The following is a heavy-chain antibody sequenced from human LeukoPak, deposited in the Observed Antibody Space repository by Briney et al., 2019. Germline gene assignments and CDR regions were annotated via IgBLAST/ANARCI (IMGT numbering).Heavy chain of an antibody. Sequence: GESLKISCKGSGYSFTNYWIGWVRQLPGKSLEWMGIIYPGDSDTRYSPSFQGQVTISADKAISTAYLQWSSLKASDTAIYYCARRGYSSSWYSEYWGQGTLVTVSS. V-gene: IGHV5-51*01. J-gene: IGHJ4*02. CDR1: GYSFTNYW. CDR3: ARRGYSSSWYSEY. CDR2: IYPGDSDT. D-gene: IGHD6-13*01.